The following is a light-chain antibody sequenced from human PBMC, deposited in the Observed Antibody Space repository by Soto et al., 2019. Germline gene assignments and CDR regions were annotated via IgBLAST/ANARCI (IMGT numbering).Light chain of an antibody. Sequence: DIQMTQSPSSLSASVGDRVTITCQATQDISNYVNWYQHKTGEAPKLLIYDTSNLKTGVPSRFSGSGSGTDFPFTITSLQPEDIGTYYCQQCDDVPLTFGGGTKVDI. CDR2: DTS. CDR3: QQCDDVPLT. V-gene: IGKV1-33*01. CDR1: QDISNY. J-gene: IGKJ4*01.